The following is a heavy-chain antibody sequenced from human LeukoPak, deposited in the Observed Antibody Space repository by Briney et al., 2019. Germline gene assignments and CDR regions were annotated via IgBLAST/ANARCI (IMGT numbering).Heavy chain of an antibody. D-gene: IGHD2-2*01. J-gene: IGHJ4*02. CDR1: GYTFTSYG. CDR2: ISAYNGNT. V-gene: IGHV1-18*01. CDR3: ARDLRYCSSTSCYVPARY. Sequence: ASVKVSCKASGYTFTSYGISWVRQAPGQGLEWMGWISAYNGNTNYAQKLQGRVTMTTDTSTSTAYMELRSLRPDDTAVYYCARDLRYCSSTSCYVPARYWGQGTLSPSPQ.